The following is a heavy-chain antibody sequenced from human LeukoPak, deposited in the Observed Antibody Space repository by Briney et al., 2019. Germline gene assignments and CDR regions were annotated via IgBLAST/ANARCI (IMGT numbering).Heavy chain of an antibody. CDR2: IYYSGST. Sequence: KPSETLSLTCTVSGDSIRSYYWSWIRQPPGKGLEWIGDIYYSGSTNYNPSLKSRVTVSIDTSKKQFSLRLSSVTAADTAVYFCAYSGSYGEAFNFWGQGTVVTVSS. CDR3: AYSGSYGEAFNF. V-gene: IGHV4-59*01. D-gene: IGHD1-26*01. CDR1: GDSIRSYY. J-gene: IGHJ3*01.